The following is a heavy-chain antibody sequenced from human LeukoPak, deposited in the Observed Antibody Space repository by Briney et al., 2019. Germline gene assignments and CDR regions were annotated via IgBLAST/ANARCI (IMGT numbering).Heavy chain of an antibody. D-gene: IGHD3-3*02. V-gene: IGHV3-30*04. CDR2: ISYDGSNK. J-gene: IGHJ4*02. CDR1: GFTFSSYA. Sequence: GGSLRLPCAASGFTFSSYAMHWVRQAPGKGLEWVAVISYDGSNKYYADSVKGRFTISRDNSKNTLYLQMNSLRAEDTAVYYCARADALVELGYWGQGTLVTVSS. CDR3: ARADALVELGY.